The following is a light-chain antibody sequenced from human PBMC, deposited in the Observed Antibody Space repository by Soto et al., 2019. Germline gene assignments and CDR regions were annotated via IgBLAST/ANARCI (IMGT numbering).Light chain of an antibody. CDR2: EVS. V-gene: IGLV2-14*01. CDR1: GSDVGGYNY. J-gene: IGLJ1*01. CDR3: SSYTSSSIDYV. Sequence: QSALTQPASVSGSPGQSITISCTGTGSDVGGYNYVSWYQQHPGKAPKLMIYEVSNRPSGVSNRFSGSKSGNTASLTISGLQAEDEADDYCSSYTSSSIDYVFGTGTKLTVL.